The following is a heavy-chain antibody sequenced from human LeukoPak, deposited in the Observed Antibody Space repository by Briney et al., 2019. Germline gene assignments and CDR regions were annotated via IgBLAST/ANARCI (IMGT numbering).Heavy chain of an antibody. CDR2: IYYSGST. D-gene: IGHD3-3*01. V-gene: IGHV4-59*01. Sequence: SETLSLTCTVSGGSISSYYWSWIRQPPGKGLEWIGYIYYSGSTNYNPSLKSRVTISVDTSKNQFSLKLSSVTAADTAVYYCARAIETYYDFWSGYAPCYFDYWGQGTLVTVSS. CDR1: GGSISSYY. CDR3: ARAIETYYDFWSGYAPCYFDY. J-gene: IGHJ4*02.